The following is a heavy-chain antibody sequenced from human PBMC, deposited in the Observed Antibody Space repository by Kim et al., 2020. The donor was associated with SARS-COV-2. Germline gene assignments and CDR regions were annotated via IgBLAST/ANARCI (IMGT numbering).Heavy chain of an antibody. V-gene: IGHV4-39*01. CDR1: GGSISSSSYY. J-gene: IGHJ4*02. Sequence: SETLSLTCTVSGGSISSSSYYWGWIRQPPGKGLEWIGSIYYTGSTYYNPSLKSRVTISVDTSKNQFSLKLSSVTAADTAVYYCARLPNPYTHFDYWGQGTLVTVSS. D-gene: IGHD2-2*02. CDR2: IYYTGST. CDR3: ARLPNPYTHFDY.